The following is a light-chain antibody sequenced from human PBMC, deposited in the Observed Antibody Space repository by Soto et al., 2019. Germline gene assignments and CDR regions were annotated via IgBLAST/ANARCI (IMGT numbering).Light chain of an antibody. CDR2: EVS. J-gene: IGLJ1*01. V-gene: IGLV2-14*01. CDR1: SSDVGRYNY. Sequence: SALSQPASVSGSPGKSITISCTGISSDVGRYNYVSWYQQHPGKAPKLMIHEVSYRPSGVSSRFSGSKSGNTASLTISGLQAEDEAEYHCCSYTNRATYVFGPGTKVTV. CDR3: CSYTNRATYV.